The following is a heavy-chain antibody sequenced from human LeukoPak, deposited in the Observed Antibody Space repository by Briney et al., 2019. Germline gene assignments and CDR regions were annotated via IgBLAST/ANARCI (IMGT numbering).Heavy chain of an antibody. J-gene: IGHJ4*02. CDR3: AKSSYYDSNGYYREYYFDF. V-gene: IGHV3-23*01. Sequence: GGSLRLSCAASRFTFSTYGMSWVRQAPGKGLEWVSSISGSGGSTNYADSVKGRFTISRDNSKNTLYLQMSSLRDEDTAVYYCAKSSYYDSNGYYREYYFDFWGQGTLVTVSS. D-gene: IGHD3-22*01. CDR2: ISGSGGST. CDR1: RFTFSTYG.